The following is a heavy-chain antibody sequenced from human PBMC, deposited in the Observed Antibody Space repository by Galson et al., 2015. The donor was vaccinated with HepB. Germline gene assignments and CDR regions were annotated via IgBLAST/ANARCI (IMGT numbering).Heavy chain of an antibody. D-gene: IGHD1/OR15-1a*01. CDR1: GYSLTELS. V-gene: IGHV1-24*01. Sequence: SVKVSCKVAGYSLTELSMHWVRQAPGKGLEWMGGFDPEDGETNYAQKLQGRITLTEDTSTDTAYMELSSLRSEDTAVYYCATDLGWEQRFWGQGTLVTGSS. J-gene: IGHJ1*01. CDR3: ATDLGWEQRF. CDR2: FDPEDGET.